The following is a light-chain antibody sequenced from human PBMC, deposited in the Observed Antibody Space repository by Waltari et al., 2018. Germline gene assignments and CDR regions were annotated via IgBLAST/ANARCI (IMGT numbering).Light chain of an antibody. J-gene: IGLJ2*01. CDR1: SSNIGRNT. Sequence: QSVLTQPPSASGTPGQRVTLSCSGSSSNIGRNTVNWYQQPPGTAPKLLIYSNNQRPSGVPDRFSGSKSGTSASLAISGLQSEDEADYYCAAWDASLNGPVFAGGTKLTVL. V-gene: IGLV1-44*01. CDR3: AAWDASLNGPV. CDR2: SNN.